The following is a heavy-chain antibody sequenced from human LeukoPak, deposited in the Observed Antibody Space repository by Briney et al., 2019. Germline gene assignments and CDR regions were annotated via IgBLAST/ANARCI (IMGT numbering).Heavy chain of an antibody. CDR1: GFTVSSKY. V-gene: IGHV3-53*01. J-gene: IGHJ4*02. D-gene: IGHD3-22*01. CDR2: IYSGGST. CDR3: ASRYYYKSSGYSIVAY. Sequence: GGSLRLSCAASGFTVSSKYMSWVRQAPGKGLEGGSIIYSGGSTYYSDSVKGRFTISRDNSKNTLYLQMTSIRADDTAVYYWASRYYYKSSGYSIVAYWSQGTLVTVSS.